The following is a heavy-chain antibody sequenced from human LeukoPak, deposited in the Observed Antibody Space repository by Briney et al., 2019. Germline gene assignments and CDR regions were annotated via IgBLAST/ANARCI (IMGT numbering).Heavy chain of an antibody. CDR1: GYSFTSYW. V-gene: IGHV5-51*01. J-gene: IGHJ4*02. Sequence: GESLKISCKGSGYSFTSYWIGWVRQMPGKGLEWMGINYPGDSDTRYSPSFQGQVTISADKSISTAYLQWSSLKASDTAMYYCARGPLGYCSSTSCYSFDYWGQGTLVTVSS. D-gene: IGHD2-2*02. CDR3: ARGPLGYCSSTSCYSFDY. CDR2: NYPGDSDT.